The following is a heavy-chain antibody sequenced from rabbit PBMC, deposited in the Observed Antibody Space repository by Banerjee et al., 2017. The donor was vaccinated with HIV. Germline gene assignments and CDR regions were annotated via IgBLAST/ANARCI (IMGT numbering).Heavy chain of an antibody. CDR3: ARDAGYAGSNL. V-gene: IGHV1S40*01. J-gene: IGHJ4*01. D-gene: IGHD4-2*01. CDR2: IDAGVSGST. Sequence: QSLEESGGDLVKPGASLTLTCTASRFTLSSYWICWVRQAPGKGLEWIACIDAGVSGSTYYANWAKGRFTISKTSSTTVTLQMTSLTAADRATYFCARDAGYAGSNLWGPGTLVTVS. CDR1: RFTLSSYW.